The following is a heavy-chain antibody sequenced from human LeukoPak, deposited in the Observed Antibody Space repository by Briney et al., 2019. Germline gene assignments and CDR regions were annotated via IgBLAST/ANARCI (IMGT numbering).Heavy chain of an antibody. CDR2: ISGSGGST. CDR1: GFTFSSYE. J-gene: IGHJ5*02. CDR3: AKGGYCSSTSCYGRENWFDP. D-gene: IGHD2-2*01. V-gene: IGHV3-23*01. Sequence: GGSLRLSCAASGFTFSSYEMNWARQAPGKGLEWVSAISGSGGSTYYADSVKGRFTISRDNSKNTLYLQMNSLRAEDTAVYYCAKGGYCSSTSCYGRENWFDPWGQGTLVTVSS.